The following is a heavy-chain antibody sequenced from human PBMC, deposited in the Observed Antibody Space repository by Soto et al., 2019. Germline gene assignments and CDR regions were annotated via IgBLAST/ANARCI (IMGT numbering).Heavy chain of an antibody. Sequence: QVQLVQSGAEVKKPGSSVKVSCNASGGIFRSYAFSWVRQAPGQGLEWMGGIIPILRSADYAQRFQGRVTITADESTRTVYMELSRLRSEDTAVDYCARAHLGRGWYGFMDSWGQGTPVIVSS. CDR2: IIPILRSA. CDR1: GGIFRSYA. J-gene: IGHJ4*02. CDR3: ARAHLGRGWYGFMDS. D-gene: IGHD6-19*01. V-gene: IGHV1-69*01.